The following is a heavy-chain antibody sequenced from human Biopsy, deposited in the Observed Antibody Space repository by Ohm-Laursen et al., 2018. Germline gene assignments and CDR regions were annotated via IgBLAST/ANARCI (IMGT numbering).Heavy chain of an antibody. V-gene: IGHV3-21*01. CDR1: GLTFSRYS. Sequence: SLRLSCTASGLTFSRYSMHWVRQAPGKGLEWVSSISSSSNFIYYGDSVKGRFTISRDNAKNSLHLQMNSLRAEDTAVYYCARVLLPAAAVHYGMDVWGQGTTVTVSS. CDR3: ARVLLPAAAVHYGMDV. D-gene: IGHD2-2*01. J-gene: IGHJ6*02. CDR2: ISSSSNFI.